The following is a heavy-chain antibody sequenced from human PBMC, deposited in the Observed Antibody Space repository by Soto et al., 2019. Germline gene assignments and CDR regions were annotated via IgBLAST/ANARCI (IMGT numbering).Heavy chain of an antibody. J-gene: IGHJ4*01. D-gene: IGHD3-9*01. CDR1: GFNFSHPG. CDR2: IKSKTDGVTA. V-gene: IGHV3-15*01. Sequence: XGSLRLSCVASGFNFSHPGTTWVRQAAGKGLEWVGLIKSKTDGVTADYAAPVKGRATISRDDSKNTVYLQMNSLKTEDTAVYYCTTGIYYDILTGYHNAAHWGHGALVTVSS. CDR3: TTGIYYDILTGYHNAAH.